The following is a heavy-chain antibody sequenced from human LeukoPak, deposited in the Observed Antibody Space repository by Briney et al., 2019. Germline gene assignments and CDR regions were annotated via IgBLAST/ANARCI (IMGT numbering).Heavy chain of an antibody. J-gene: IGHJ4*02. D-gene: IGHD3-10*01. V-gene: IGHV3-48*03. CDR2: ISSSGSTI. CDR1: GFTFSSYE. Sequence: PGGSLRLSCAASGFTFSSYEMNWVRQAPGKGLEWVSYISSSGSTIYYADSVKGRFTISRDNAKNSLYLQMNSLRAEDTAVYYCARGAGSYYSEFDYWGQGTLVTVSS. CDR3: ARGAGSYYSEFDY.